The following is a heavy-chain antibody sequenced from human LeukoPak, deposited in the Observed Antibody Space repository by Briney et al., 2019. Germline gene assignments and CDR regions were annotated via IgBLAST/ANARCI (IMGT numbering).Heavy chain of an antibody. CDR1: GFTFSDYA. D-gene: IGHD6-19*01. V-gene: IGHV3-23*01. CDR3: AKVSSGWFFDY. Sequence: PGGSLRLSCAVSGFTFSDYAMSWVRQAPGKGLEWVLGISFSGRSTNYADSVKGRFTISRDNSKNTLYLQMNSLRAEDTAVYYCAKVSSGWFFDYWGQGTLVTVSS. CDR2: ISFSGRST. J-gene: IGHJ4*02.